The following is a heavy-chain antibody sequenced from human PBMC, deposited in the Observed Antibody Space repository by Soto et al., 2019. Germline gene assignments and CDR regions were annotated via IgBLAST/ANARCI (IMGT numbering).Heavy chain of an antibody. CDR3: ARSTNENYYDSRGYRPSPALDY. J-gene: IGHJ4*02. V-gene: IGHV3-30-3*01. D-gene: IGHD3-22*01. CDR2: ISYDGSNK. Sequence: GGSLRLSCAASGFTFSSYAMHWVRQAPGKGLEWVAVISYDGSNKYYADSVKGRFTISRDNSKNTLYLQMNSLRAEDTAVYYCARSTNENYYDSRGYRPSPALDYWGQGTLVTVSS. CDR1: GFTFSSYA.